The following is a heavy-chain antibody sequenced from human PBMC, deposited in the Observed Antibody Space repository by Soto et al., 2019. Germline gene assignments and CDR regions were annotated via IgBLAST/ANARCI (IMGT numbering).Heavy chain of an antibody. CDR3: AKDPKGEVPAARYGMDV. CDR1: GFTFSSYG. V-gene: IGHV3-30*18. Sequence: QVQLVESGGGVVQPGRSLRLSCAASGFTFSSYGMHWVRQAPGKGLEWVAVISYDGSNKYYADSVKGRFTISRDNSKNTLHLQMNSLRAEDTAVYYCAKDPKGEVPAARYGMDVWGQGTTVTVSS. D-gene: IGHD2-2*01. J-gene: IGHJ6*02. CDR2: ISYDGSNK.